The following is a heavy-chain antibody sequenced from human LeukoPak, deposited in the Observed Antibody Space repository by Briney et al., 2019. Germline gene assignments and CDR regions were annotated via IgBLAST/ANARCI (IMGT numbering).Heavy chain of an antibody. D-gene: IGHD6-19*01. J-gene: IGHJ4*02. Sequence: PSETLSLTCTVSGGSISSYYWGWIRQPPGKGLEWIGTIYYSGSASYNPSLKSRVTISVDTSKNQFSLKLSSVSAADTALYYCAKSSGGSGWTGGFDYWGQGTLVTVSS. CDR3: AKSSGGSGWTGGFDY. V-gene: IGHV4-39*01. CDR2: IYYSGSA. CDR1: GGSISSYY.